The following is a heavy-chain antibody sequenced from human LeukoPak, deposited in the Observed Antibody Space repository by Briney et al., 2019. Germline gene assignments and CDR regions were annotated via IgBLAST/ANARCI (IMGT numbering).Heavy chain of an antibody. V-gene: IGHV4-30-2*01. CDR2: IFHSGST. CDR1: GGSISNGDYS. J-gene: IGHJ4*02. D-gene: IGHD3-22*01. Sequence: PSQTLSFTCAVSGGSISNGDYSWSWIRQPPGKGLEWIGYIFHSGSTSYNPSLKSRVTISIDRSKNQFSLKLSSVTAADTAVYYCARALLSGYYDYWGQGTLVTVSS. CDR3: ARALLSGYYDY.